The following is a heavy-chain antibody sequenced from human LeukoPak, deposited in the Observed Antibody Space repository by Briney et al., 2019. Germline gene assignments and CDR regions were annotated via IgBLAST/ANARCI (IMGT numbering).Heavy chain of an antibody. CDR2: ISVNGGTT. Sequence: PGGSLRLSCAASGFTFSNYAMSWVRQAPGKGLEWVSGISVNGGTTSYAASVKGRFTISRDNSESTLYLQMSSLRAEDTAVYYCAKPFNLLRFLEWLPFDYWGQGTMVTVSS. CDR1: GFTFSNYA. J-gene: IGHJ4*02. D-gene: IGHD3-3*01. CDR3: AKPFNLLRFLEWLPFDY. V-gene: IGHV3-23*01.